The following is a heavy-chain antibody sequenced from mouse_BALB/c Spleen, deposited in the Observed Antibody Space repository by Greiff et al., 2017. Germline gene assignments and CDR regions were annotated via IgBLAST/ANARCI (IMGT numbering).Heavy chain of an antibody. V-gene: IGHV3-6*02. Sequence: EVKLVESGPGLVKPSQSLSLTCSVTGYSITGGYYWNWIRQFPGNKLEWMGYISYDGSNNYNPSLKNRISITRDTSKNQFFLKLNSVTTEDTATYYCARDMDGYGFAYWGQGTLVTVSA. CDR3: ARDMDGYGFAY. CDR1: GYSITGGYY. CDR2: ISYDGSN. D-gene: IGHD2-2*01. J-gene: IGHJ3*01.